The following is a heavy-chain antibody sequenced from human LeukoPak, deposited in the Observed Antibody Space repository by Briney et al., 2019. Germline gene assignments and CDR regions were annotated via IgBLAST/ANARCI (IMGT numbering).Heavy chain of an antibody. CDR1: GGTFSSYA. CDR2: IIPIFGTA. D-gene: IGHD6-13*01. V-gene: IGHV1-69*13. Sequence: SVKVSCKASGGTFSSYAISWVRQAPGQGLEWMGGIIPIFGTASYAQKFQGRVTITADESTSTAYMELSSLRSEDTAMYYCARDGAAAGNYYYYGMDVWGQGTTVTVSS. J-gene: IGHJ6*02. CDR3: ARDGAAAGNYYYYGMDV.